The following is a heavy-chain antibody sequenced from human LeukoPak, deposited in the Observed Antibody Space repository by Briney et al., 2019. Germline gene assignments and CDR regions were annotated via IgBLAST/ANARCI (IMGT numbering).Heavy chain of an antibody. J-gene: IGHJ6*02. D-gene: IGHD4-17*01. CDR3: ARFNYGDYGELGYYYYYGMDV. V-gene: IGHV1-8*01. CDR2: MNPNSGNT. Sequence: GASVKVSCKASGYTFTSYDINWVRQATGQGLEWMGWMNPNSGNTGYAQKFQGRVTMTRNTSISTAYMELSSLRSEDTAVYYRARFNYGDYGELGYYYYYGMDVWGQGTTVTVSS. CDR1: GYTFTSYD.